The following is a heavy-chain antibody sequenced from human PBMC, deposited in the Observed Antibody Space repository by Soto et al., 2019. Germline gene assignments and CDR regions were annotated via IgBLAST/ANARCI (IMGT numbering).Heavy chain of an antibody. CDR1: GGSFSGYY. CDR2: INHSGST. J-gene: IGHJ3*02. V-gene: IGHV4-34*01. Sequence: SETLSLTCAVYGGSFSGYYWSWIRQPPGKGLEWIGEINHSGSTNYNPSLKSRVTISVDTSKNQFSLKLSSVTAADTAVYYCARGAWLRRAFDIWGQGTMVT. D-gene: IGHD5-12*01. CDR3: ARGAWLRRAFDI.